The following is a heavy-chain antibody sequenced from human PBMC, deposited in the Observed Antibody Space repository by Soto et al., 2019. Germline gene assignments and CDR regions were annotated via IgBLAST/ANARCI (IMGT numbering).Heavy chain of an antibody. V-gene: IGHV4-39*01. Sequence: QVQLQESGPGLVKASETLSLTCTVSGDSIRSSGHYWGWIRQPPGKGLEWIASIYYSESRFYNPSLKSRASISVDTSRNQFSVKLTAVTATDTAMYSCARQVDVVGTKYFDSWGQGTLVTVSS. CDR2: IYYSESR. CDR1: GDSIRSSGHY. D-gene: IGHD5-12*01. J-gene: IGHJ4*02. CDR3: ARQVDVVGTKYFDS.